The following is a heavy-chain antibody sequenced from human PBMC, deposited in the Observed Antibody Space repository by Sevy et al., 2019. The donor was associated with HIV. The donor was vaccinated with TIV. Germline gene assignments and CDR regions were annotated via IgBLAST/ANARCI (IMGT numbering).Heavy chain of an antibody. CDR2: IYSGGST. CDR1: GFTVSSNY. J-gene: IGHJ4*02. V-gene: IGHV3-53*01. Sequence: GESLKISCAASGFTVSSNYMSWVRQAPGKGLEWVSVIYSGGSTYYADSVKGRFTISRDIAKNTLHLQMNSLRGEDTAVYYCARDLEFYDNGDYGPAFMPDYWGQGTLVTVSS. D-gene: IGHD4-17*01. CDR3: ARDLEFYDNGDYGPAFMPDY.